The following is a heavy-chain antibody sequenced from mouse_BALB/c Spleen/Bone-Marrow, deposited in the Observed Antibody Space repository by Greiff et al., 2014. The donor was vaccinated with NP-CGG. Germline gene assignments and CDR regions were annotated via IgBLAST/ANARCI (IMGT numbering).Heavy chain of an antibody. CDR3: ARELGLRLAY. CDR1: GYTFSSYW. D-gene: IGHD3-1*01. Sequence: VQLQQSGAELMKPGASVKISCKATGYTFSSYWIEWVKQRPGHGLEWIGEILPGSGSTNYNKKFKGKATFTADTSSNTAYMRLSSLTSEDSAVYYCARELGLRLAYWGQGTLVTVSA. CDR2: ILPGSGST. J-gene: IGHJ3*01. V-gene: IGHV1-9*01.